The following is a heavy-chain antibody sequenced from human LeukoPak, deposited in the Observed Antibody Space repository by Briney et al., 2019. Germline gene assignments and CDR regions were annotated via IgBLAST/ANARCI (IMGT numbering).Heavy chain of an antibody. CDR3: ARDLRDIVVVPAAIPVYYYYYYMDV. CDR2: INHSGTT. V-gene: IGHV4-34*01. D-gene: IGHD2-2*02. J-gene: IGHJ6*03. CDR1: GGSFSGYY. Sequence: PSETLSPTCAVYGGSFSGYYWSWIRPPPGKGLEWIGEINHSGTTNYNPSLKRRVTISVDTPKNQFSLTLSSVTAADTAVYYCARDLRDIVVVPAAIPVYYYYYYMDVWGKGTTVTVSS.